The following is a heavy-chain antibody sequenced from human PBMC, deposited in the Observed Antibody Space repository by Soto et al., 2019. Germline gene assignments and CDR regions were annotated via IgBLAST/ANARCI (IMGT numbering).Heavy chain of an antibody. V-gene: IGHV4-59*08. CDR3: ARAFDSSSSWFDY. Sequence: SETLSLTCTVSGGSISSYYWSWIRQPPGKGLVWIGYIYYSGSTNYNPSLKSRVTISVDTSKNQFSLKLSSVTAADTAVYYCARAFDSSSSWFDYWGQGTLVTVSS. CDR1: GGSISSYY. D-gene: IGHD6-13*01. CDR2: IYYSGST. J-gene: IGHJ4*02.